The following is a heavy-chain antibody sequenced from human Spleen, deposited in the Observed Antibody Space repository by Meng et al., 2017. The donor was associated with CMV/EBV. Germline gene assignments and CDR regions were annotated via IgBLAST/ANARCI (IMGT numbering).Heavy chain of an antibody. CDR2: VSNDGTNN. CDR3: ARGAYSSGWYNDA. Sequence: GESLKISCAASGFTFSYYAMHWVRQAPGKGLEWVAAVSNDGTNNYYTDSVKGRFAISRDDSRNTLYLQMNTLTTEDTAVYYCARGAYSSGWYNDAWGQGILVTVSS. CDR1: GFTFSYYA. V-gene: IGHV3-30*09. D-gene: IGHD6-19*01. J-gene: IGHJ5*02.